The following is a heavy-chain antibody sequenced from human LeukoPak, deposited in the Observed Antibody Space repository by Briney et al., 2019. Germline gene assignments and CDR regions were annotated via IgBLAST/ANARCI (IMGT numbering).Heavy chain of an antibody. CDR3: AREQFYDYVWGSYRYGYDY. J-gene: IGHJ4*02. CDR2: INTNTGNP. V-gene: IGHV7-4-1*02. CDR1: GYTFTSYA. Sequence: GASVKVSCKASGYTFTSYAMNWVRQAPGQGLEWMGWINTNTGNPTYAQGFTGRFVFSLDTSVSTAYLQISSLKAEDTAVCYCAREQFYDYVWGSYRYGYDYWGQGTLVTVSS. D-gene: IGHD3-16*02.